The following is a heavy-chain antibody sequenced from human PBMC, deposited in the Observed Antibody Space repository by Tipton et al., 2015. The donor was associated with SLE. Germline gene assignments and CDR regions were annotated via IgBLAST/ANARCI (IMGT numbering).Heavy chain of an antibody. J-gene: IGHJ3*02. CDR1: GGSFSGYY. Sequence: TLSLTCAVYGGSFSGYYWSWIRQPPGKGLEWIGEINHSGSTNYNPSLKSRVTISVDTSKNQFPLKLSSVTAADTAVYYCARSMSIAARGNAFDIWGQGTMVTVSS. CDR2: INHSGST. CDR3: ARSMSIAARGNAFDI. D-gene: IGHD6-6*01. V-gene: IGHV4-34*01.